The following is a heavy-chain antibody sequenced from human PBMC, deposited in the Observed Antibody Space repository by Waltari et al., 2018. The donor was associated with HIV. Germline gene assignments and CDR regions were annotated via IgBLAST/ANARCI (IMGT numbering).Heavy chain of an antibody. CDR3: ARAGRRHGDHWEYYLDF. CDR1: GGSFSGYF. CDR2: VDHAGKT. D-gene: IGHD4-17*01. J-gene: IGHJ4*02. Sequence: KQWGAGLLKPADTLSLTCAVYGGSFSGYFWTWIRQSPGKGLEWIGEVDHAGKTHNNPSLKGRITRSSEKSKNQFSLKLTSVTAADTAIYFCARAGRRHGDHWEYYLDFWGRGTQVIVSP. V-gene: IGHV4-34*02.